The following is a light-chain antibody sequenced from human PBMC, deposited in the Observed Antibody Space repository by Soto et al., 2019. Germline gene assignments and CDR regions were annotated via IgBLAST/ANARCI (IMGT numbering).Light chain of an antibody. CDR3: SSFTSSNTVL. J-gene: IGLJ2*01. V-gene: IGLV2-14*01. Sequence: QSALTQPASVSGSPGQSITISCTGTSSDVGGYNYVSWYQQHPGKAPKLIIYNVSNRPSWVSTRFSGSKSGNTASLTISGLQAEDEGHYYCSSFTSSNTVLFGGGTKLTVL. CDR1: SSDVGGYNY. CDR2: NVS.